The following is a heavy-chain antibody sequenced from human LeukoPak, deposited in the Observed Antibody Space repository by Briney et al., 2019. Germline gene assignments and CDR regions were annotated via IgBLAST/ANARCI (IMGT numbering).Heavy chain of an antibody. CDR2: IHYSGST. D-gene: IGHD6-19*01. CDR3: ATSGWYLLPGVY. CDR1: GYSISSAFY. J-gene: IGHJ4*02. Sequence: PSETLSLTCAVSGYSISSAFYWGWIRQSPGKGLEWIGTIHYSGSTYYNPSLESRVTISVDTSKNQFSLKLSSVTAADTAVYYCATSGWYLLPGVYWGQGTLVTVSS. V-gene: IGHV4-38-2*01.